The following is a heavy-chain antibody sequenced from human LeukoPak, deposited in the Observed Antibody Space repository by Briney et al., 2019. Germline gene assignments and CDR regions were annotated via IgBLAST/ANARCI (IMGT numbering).Heavy chain of an antibody. CDR2: MNPNSGNT. CDR1: GYTFTSYD. D-gene: IGHD2-15*01. J-gene: IGHJ4*02. Sequence: ASMKVSCKASGYTFTSYDINWVRQATGQGLEWMGWMNPNSGNTGYAQKFQGRVTITADESTSTAYMELSSLRSEDTAVYYCARGTARGYFDYCGQGTLVTVSS. V-gene: IGHV1-8*01. CDR3: ARGTARGYFDY.